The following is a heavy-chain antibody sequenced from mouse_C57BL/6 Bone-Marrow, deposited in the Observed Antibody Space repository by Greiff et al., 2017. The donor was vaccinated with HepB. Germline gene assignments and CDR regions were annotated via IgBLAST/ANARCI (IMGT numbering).Heavy chain of an antibody. CDR1: GFTFSSYA. Sequence: EVQRVESGEGLVKPGGSLKLSCAASGFTFSSYAMSWVRQTPEKRLEWVAYISSGGDYIYYADTVKGRFTISRDNARNTLYLQMRSLKSEDTAMYYCTRRRTYDGLYAMDYWGQGTSVTVSS. CDR3: TRRRTYDGLYAMDY. J-gene: IGHJ4*01. D-gene: IGHD2-3*01. CDR2: ISSGGDYI. V-gene: IGHV5-9-1*02.